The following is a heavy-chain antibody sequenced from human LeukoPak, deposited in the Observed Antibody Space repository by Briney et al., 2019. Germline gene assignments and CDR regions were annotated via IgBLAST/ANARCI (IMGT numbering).Heavy chain of an antibody. CDR3: ARGLTWGYDYVWGRYYYMDV. Sequence: SETLSLTCTVSGYSISSGYYWGWIRQPPGKGLEWNGSIYHSGSTYYNPSLKSRVTISVDTSKNQFSLKLSSVTAADTAVYYSARGLTWGYDYVWGRYYYMDVWGKGTTVTVSS. D-gene: IGHD3-16*01. CDR1: GYSISSGYY. J-gene: IGHJ6*03. V-gene: IGHV4-38-2*02. CDR2: IYHSGST.